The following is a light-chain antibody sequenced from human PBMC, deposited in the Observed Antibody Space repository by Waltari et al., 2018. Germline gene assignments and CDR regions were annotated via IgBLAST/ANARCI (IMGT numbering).Light chain of an antibody. CDR1: SSDVGGYNY. CDR2: DVS. V-gene: IGLV2-14*03. Sequence: QSALTQPASVSGSPGQSITISCTGTSSDVGGYNYVSWYQQHPGRAPNLMISDVSYRPPGVSNRFSGSKSGNTASLTISGLQTEDEAYYYCNSYSSSSTYVFGTGTTVTVL. CDR3: NSYSSSSTYV. J-gene: IGLJ1*01.